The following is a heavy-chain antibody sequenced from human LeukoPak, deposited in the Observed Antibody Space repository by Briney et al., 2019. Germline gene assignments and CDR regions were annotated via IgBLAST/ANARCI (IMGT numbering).Heavy chain of an antibody. D-gene: IGHD3-22*01. V-gene: IGHV4-31*03. CDR3: ARAGAYYDSSGYYYYFDY. J-gene: IGHJ4*02. Sequence: PSQTLSLTCTVSGGSISSGGYYWSWIRQHPGTGLEWIGYIYYSGSTYYNPSLKSRVTISVDTSKNQFSLKLSSVTAADTAVYYCARAGAYYDSSGYYYYFDYWGQGTLVTVSS. CDR1: GGSISSGGYY. CDR2: IYYSGST.